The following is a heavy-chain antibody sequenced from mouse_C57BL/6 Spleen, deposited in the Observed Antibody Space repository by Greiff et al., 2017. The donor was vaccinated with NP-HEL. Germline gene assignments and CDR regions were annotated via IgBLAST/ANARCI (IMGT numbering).Heavy chain of an antibody. CDR3: ARGTGNWFAY. D-gene: IGHD4-1*01. V-gene: IGHV1-81*01. J-gene: IGHJ3*01. Sequence: VQLQQSGAELARPGASVKLSCKASGYTFTSYGISWVKQRPGQGLEWIGEIYPRSGNTYYNEKFKGKATLTADKSSSTAYMELRSLTSEDSAVYFCARGTGNWFAYWGQGTLVTVSA. CDR1: GYTFTSYG. CDR2: IYPRSGNT.